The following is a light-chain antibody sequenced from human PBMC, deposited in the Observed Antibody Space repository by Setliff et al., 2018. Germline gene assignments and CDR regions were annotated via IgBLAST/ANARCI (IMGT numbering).Light chain of an antibody. J-gene: IGLJ1*01. Sequence: ALAQPASVSGSPGQSITISCTGTSSDVGGYNYVSWYQQHPGKARKLMIYEVSNRPSGVSNRFSGSKSGNTASLTISGLQAEDEADYYCSSYTSSSTLYVFGTGTKVTVL. CDR3: SSYTSSSTLYV. V-gene: IGLV2-14*01. CDR1: SSDVGGYNY. CDR2: EVS.